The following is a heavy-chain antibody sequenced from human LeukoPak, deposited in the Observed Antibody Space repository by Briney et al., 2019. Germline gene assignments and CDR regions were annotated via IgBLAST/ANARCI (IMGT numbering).Heavy chain of an antibody. CDR1: GGSISSGDYY. D-gene: IGHD3-9*01. CDR3: ARGGGYHDILTGYSPYYYYYLDV. CDR2: IYYSGST. Sequence: SETLSLTCTVSGGSISSGDYYWSWIRQPPGKGLEWLGYIYYSGSTYYNPSLKSRVTISVDTSKNQFSLKLSSVTAADTAVYYCARGGGYHDILTGYSPYYYYYLDVWGKGTTVTVSS. J-gene: IGHJ6*03. V-gene: IGHV4-30-4*08.